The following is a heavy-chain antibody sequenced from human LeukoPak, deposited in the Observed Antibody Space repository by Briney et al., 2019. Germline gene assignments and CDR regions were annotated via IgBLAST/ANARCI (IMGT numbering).Heavy chain of an antibody. J-gene: IGHJ4*02. CDR3: ARWDSGSYFLDY. CDR2: IYYSGTT. D-gene: IGHD1-26*01. Sequence: PPETLSLTCTVSGGSVSSYYWNWIRQPPGKGLEWIGYIYYSGTTNYNPSLKSRVTISVDTSKNQFSLKLSSVTAADTAVYYCARWDSGSYFLDYWGQGTLVTVSS. CDR1: GGSVSSYY. V-gene: IGHV4-59*02.